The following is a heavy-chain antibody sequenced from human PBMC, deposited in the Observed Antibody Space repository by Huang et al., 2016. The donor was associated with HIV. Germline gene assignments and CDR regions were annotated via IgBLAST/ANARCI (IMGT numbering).Heavy chain of an antibody. CDR3: ARDPRIQSWLNFFDY. J-gene: IGHJ4*02. CDR1: GFSISSYW. D-gene: IGHD3-22*01. CDR2: INSDGSST. V-gene: IGHV3-74*01. Sequence: EVQLVESGGGLVQPGGSLRLSCAASGFSISSYWMHWVRQAPGKGLGWVSRINSDGSSTSYADYVKGRFTISRDNAKNTLYLQMNSLRAEDTAVYYCARDPRIQSWLNFFDYWGQGTLVSVSS.